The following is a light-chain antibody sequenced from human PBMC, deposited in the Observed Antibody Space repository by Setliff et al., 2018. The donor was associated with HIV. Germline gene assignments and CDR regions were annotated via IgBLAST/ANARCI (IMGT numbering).Light chain of an antibody. V-gene: IGLV1-40*01. Sequence: QSVLTQPPSVSGAPGQRVTISCTGTSSNTGAGYDVHWYRHLPGTAPKLLIFRNIHRPSGVPDRFSGSKSGTSASLAITGLQAEDEADYYCQSYDGSLSGSVFGGGTKVTVL. J-gene: IGLJ2*01. CDR3: QSYDGSLSGSV. CDR1: SSNTGAGYD. CDR2: RNI.